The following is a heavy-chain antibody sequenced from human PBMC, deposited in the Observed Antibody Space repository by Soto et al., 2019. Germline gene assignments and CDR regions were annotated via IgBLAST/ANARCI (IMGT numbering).Heavy chain of an antibody. V-gene: IGHV3-23*01. Sequence: PGGSLRLSCTGSGFTFGDYAISWSRQAPGKGLEWVSGISGGGDRTQYADGVKGRFTISRDNSKNTVDLQMTSLRAEDTATYYCAKTATYDYVWGDYRYFFDHWGQGTVVTVSS. CDR3: AKTATYDYVWGDYRYFFDH. CDR1: GFTFGDYA. CDR2: ISGGGDRT. J-gene: IGHJ4*02. D-gene: IGHD3-16*02.